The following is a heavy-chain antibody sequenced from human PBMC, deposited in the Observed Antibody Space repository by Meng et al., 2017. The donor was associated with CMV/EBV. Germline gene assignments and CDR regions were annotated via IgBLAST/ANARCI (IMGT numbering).Heavy chain of an antibody. Sequence: QIPLKESGPTLGKPTQTLTLTCTFAGFSLSTSGVGVGWIRQPPGKALEWLALIYWDDDKRYSPSLKSRLTITKDTSKNQVVLTMTNMDPVDTATYYCAHHADIAAAGSYYYWGQGTLVTVSS. CDR1: GFSLSTSGVG. D-gene: IGHD6-13*01. V-gene: IGHV2-5*02. CDR2: IYWDDDK. CDR3: AHHADIAAAGSYYY. J-gene: IGHJ4*02.